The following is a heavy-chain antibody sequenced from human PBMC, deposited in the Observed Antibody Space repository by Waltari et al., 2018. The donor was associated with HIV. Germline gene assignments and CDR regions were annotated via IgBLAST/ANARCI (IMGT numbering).Heavy chain of an antibody. Sequence: QVQLVQSGAEVKKPGASVRVSCKASGYTFSNYDMNWVRQASGQGLEWMGWMNPNSGATGYAQKFQDRVSMTRSTSIRTAYMELSSLTSEDTAVYYCARTDRGVNGQEFDYWGQGTLVTVSS. V-gene: IGHV1-8*01. CDR3: ARTDRGVNGQEFDY. CDR1: GYTFSNYD. J-gene: IGHJ4*02. D-gene: IGHD3-10*01. CDR2: MNPNSGAT.